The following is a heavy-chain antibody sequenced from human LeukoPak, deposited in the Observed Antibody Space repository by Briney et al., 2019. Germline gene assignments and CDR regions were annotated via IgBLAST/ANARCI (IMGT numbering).Heavy chain of an antibody. V-gene: IGHV3-23*01. J-gene: IGHJ4*02. D-gene: IGHD3-16*02. CDR3: ARDPPEYDYVGGIYRSDYLAY. CDR1: GFTFINYV. CDR2: ISGSGGST. Sequence: AGGSLRLSCAASGFTFINYVMSWVRQGPGKGLEWVSAISGSGGSTYYADSVKGRFTISRDNSKNTLYLQMNSLRAEDTAVYYWARDPPEYDYVGGIYRSDYLAYWARGPLSTVS.